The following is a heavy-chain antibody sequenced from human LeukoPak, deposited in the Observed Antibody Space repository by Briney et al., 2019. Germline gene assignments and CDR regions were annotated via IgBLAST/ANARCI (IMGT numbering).Heavy chain of an antibody. Sequence: ASVKVSCKVSGYTLTELSMHWVRQAPGQGLEWMGRFDPEDVETIYAQKFQGRVTMTEDTSTNTAYMELSSLRSEDTAVYYCATQQLVRFVLRFQHWGQGTLVTVSS. CDR3: ATQQLVRFVLRFQH. J-gene: IGHJ1*01. CDR1: GYTLTELS. CDR2: FDPEDVET. V-gene: IGHV1-24*01. D-gene: IGHD6-13*01.